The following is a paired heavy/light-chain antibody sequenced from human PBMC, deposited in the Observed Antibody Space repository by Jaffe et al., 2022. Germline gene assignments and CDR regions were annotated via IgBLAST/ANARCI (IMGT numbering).Light chain of an antibody. CDR1: KLGDTY. J-gene: IGLJ2*01. CDR2: QDR. Sequence: SYELTQPPSVSVSPGQTASITCSGDKLGDTYVCWYQQKPGQSPVLVIYQDRKRPSGIPERFSGSNSGNTATLTISGTQAMDEADYYCQAWDSGTAVVFGGGTKLTVL. V-gene: IGLV3-1*01. CDR3: QAWDSGTAVV.
Heavy chain of an antibody. J-gene: IGHJ4*02. CDR3: VHISYSSGSKSYFDY. CDR2: IYWDDTK. CDR1: GFSLSTSGVG. V-gene: IGHV2-5*02. D-gene: IGHD6-19*01. Sequence: QITLKESGPTLVKPTQTLTLTCTFSGFSLSTSGVGVGWIRQPPGKALEWLALIYWDDTKRYSPSLKGSLTITKDTSKSQVVLTMTNMDPVDTATYYCVHISYSSGSKSYFDYWGQGTLVTVSS.